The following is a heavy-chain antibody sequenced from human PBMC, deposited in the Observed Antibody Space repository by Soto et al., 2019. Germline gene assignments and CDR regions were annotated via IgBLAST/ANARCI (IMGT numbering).Heavy chain of an antibody. J-gene: IGHJ4*02. V-gene: IGHV4-31*03. D-gene: IGHD3-10*01. CDR2: IYYSGST. Sequence: QVQLQESGPGLVKPSQTLSLTCTVSGGSIRSGGYYWSWIRQHPGKGLEWIGYIYYSGSTSYNPSLKSRVTISVDTSMNQFSLKLNSVPAADTAVYYCARDGGYGSGTYHFDYWGQGTLVTVSS. CDR1: GGSIRSGGYY. CDR3: ARDGGYGSGTYHFDY.